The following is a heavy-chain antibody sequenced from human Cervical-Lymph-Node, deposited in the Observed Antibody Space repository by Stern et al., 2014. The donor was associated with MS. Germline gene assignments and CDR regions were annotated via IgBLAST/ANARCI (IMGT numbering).Heavy chain of an antibody. D-gene: IGHD6-19*01. CDR2: IKWNSERT. V-gene: IGHV3-9*01. CDR3: AKDISSGWNGGYFQH. Sequence: EVQLVESGGGLVQPGRSLRLSCAASGFTFDDYAMHWVRQAPGKGLEWVSAIKWNSERTAYADSLKGRFTISRDNAKNSLYLQMSSLRAEDTALYYCAKDISSGWNGGYFQHWGQGTLVTVSS. CDR1: GFTFDDYA. J-gene: IGHJ1*01.